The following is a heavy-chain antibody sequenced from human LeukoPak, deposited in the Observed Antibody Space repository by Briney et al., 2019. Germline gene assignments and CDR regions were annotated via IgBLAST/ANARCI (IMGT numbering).Heavy chain of an antibody. Sequence: PSETLSLTCAVYGGSFSGYYWSWIRQPPGKGLEWIGEINHSGSTNYNPSLKSRVTISVDTSKNQFSLRLSSVTAADTAVYYCARFARGIVVVPAAMDWFDPWGQGTLVTVSS. V-gene: IGHV4-34*01. CDR1: GGSFSGYY. CDR3: ARFARGIVVVPAAMDWFDP. D-gene: IGHD2-2*01. CDR2: INHSGST. J-gene: IGHJ5*02.